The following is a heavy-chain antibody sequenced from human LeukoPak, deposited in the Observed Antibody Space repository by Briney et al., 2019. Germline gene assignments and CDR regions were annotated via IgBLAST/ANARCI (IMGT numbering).Heavy chain of an antibody. V-gene: IGHV3-49*04. Sequence: GGSLRLSCTASGFTFGDYAMSWVRQAPGKGLEWVGFIRSKAYGGTTEYAASVKGRFTISRDDSKSIAYLQMNSLKTEDTAVYYCTRAYYYDSSGYYSYWGQGTLVTVSS. D-gene: IGHD3-22*01. CDR3: TRAYYYDSSGYYSY. CDR2: IRSKAYGGTT. CDR1: GFTFGDYA. J-gene: IGHJ4*02.